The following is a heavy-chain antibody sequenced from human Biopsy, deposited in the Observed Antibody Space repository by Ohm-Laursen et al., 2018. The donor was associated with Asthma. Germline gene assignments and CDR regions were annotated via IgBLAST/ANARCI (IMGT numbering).Heavy chain of an antibody. CDR3: ARVPTTLRYFDL. Sequence: SDTLSLTWSVSGGSVSSGSYYWSWIRQPPGKGLAWVSYISYSGSTDYNPSLKSRLTISMDTSKNQFSLKLSSVTAADTAVYYCARVPTTLRYFDLWGQGTLVTVSS. J-gene: IGHJ5*02. CDR2: ISYSGST. D-gene: IGHD2-15*01. CDR1: GGSVSSGSYY. V-gene: IGHV4-61*01.